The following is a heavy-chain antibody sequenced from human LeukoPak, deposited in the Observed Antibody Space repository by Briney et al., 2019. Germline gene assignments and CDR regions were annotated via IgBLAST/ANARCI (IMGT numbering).Heavy chain of an antibody. D-gene: IGHD3-3*01. Sequence: AGGSLRLSCAASGFTFSSYAMSWVRQAPGKGLEWVSAISGSGGSTYYADSVKGRFTISRDNSKNTLYLQMNSLRDEDAAVYYCARDRPITISGVVFLPWGQGTLVTVSS. V-gene: IGHV3-23*01. CDR1: GFTFSSYA. CDR3: ARDRPITISGVVFLP. CDR2: ISGSGGST. J-gene: IGHJ5*02.